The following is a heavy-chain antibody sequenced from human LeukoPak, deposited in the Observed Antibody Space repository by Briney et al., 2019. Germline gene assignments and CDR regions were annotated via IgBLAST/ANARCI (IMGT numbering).Heavy chain of an antibody. CDR3: ARGPGRIRSQKAFDI. J-gene: IGHJ3*02. CDR2: INHSGST. D-gene: IGHD3-3*01. CDR1: GGSFSGYY. V-gene: IGHV4-34*01. Sequence: SETLSLTCAVYGGSFSGYYWSWIRQPPGKGLEWIGEINHSGSTNYNPSLKSRVTISVDTSKNQLSLKLSSVTAADTAVYYRARGPGRIRSQKAFDIWGQGTMVTVSS.